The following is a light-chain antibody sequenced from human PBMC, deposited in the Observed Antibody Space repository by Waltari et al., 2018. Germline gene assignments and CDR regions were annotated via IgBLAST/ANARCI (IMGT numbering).Light chain of an antibody. J-gene: IGKJ1*01. CDR2: GAS. CDR1: QSLSSW. Sequence: DIQMTQSPSSLSASVGDKVNITCQANQSLSSWLAWFKQKPGKAPKPQIFGASTLENGVPSRFSGSGSGTEFTLTISSRQPEDFATYYCQQYKSAPPWTFGQGTKVEMK. V-gene: IGKV1-5*01. CDR3: QQYKSAPPWT.